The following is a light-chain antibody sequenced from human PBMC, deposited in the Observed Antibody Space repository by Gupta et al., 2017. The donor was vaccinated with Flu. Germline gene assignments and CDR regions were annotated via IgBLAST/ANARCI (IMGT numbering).Light chain of an antibody. V-gene: IGKV3-15*01. Sequence: EIVMRQTPATLSRFPGETVTLSCRASQNIRMNLAWFQQRPGQAPRLLIYGASTRAARTPDKFYGGGYGTDFTLTISSRQPEDFAVYYCQQYNVWAPYSFGQGTKLEIK. CDR3: QQYNVWAPYS. CDR1: QNIRMN. CDR2: GAS. J-gene: IGKJ2*03.